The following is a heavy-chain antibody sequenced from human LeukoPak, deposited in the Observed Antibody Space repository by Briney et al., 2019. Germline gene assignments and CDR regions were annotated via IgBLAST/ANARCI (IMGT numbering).Heavy chain of an antibody. V-gene: IGHV4-59*01. CDR3: ARDAAEGFGRFDP. J-gene: IGHJ5*02. CDR2: IDYSGST. CDR1: AGSISGFY. D-gene: IGHD3-10*01. Sequence: SETLSLTCTVSAGSISGFYWSWIRQSPGKGLEWLGFIDYSGSTNYNPSLKSRVTISVDTSKNKFFLELTTVTAADTAVYYCARDAAEGFGRFDPWGQGTQVTVSS.